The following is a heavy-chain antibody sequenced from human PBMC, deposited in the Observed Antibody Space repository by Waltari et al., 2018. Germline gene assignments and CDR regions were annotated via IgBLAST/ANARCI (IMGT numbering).Heavy chain of an antibody. CDR2: IYYSGGT. D-gene: IGHD6-19*01. V-gene: IGHV4-39*07. CDR1: GGSISSSSYY. Sequence: QLQLQESGPGLVKPSETLSLTCTVSGGSISSSSYYWGWIRQPPGEGLGWIGSIYYSGGTYYNPSLKGLVTISVDTSKNQFSLTLSSVTAADPAVYYCARDRSGNPPGDYWGQGTLVTVSS. CDR3: ARDRSGNPPGDY. J-gene: IGHJ4*02.